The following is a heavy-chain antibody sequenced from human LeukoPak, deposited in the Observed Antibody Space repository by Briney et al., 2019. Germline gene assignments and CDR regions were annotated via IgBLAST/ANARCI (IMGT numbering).Heavy chain of an antibody. J-gene: IGHJ4*02. CDR3: VRGGGYYDILTGSYYFDY. D-gene: IGHD3-9*01. CDR2: IYNGSST. V-gene: IGHV3-66*01. Sequence: GGSLRLSCAASGFTVSSNYMSWVRQAPGKGLEWVSVIYNGSSTYYADSVKGRFTISRDNSKNTLYLQMNSLRAEDTAVYYCVRGGGYYDILTGSYYFDYWGQETLVTVSS. CDR1: GFTVSSNY.